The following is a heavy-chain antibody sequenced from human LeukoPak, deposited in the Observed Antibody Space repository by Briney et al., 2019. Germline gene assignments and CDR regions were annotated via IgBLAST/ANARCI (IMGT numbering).Heavy chain of an antibody. D-gene: IGHD6-13*01. Sequence: SETLSLTCAVYGGSFSGYYWSWIRQHPGKGLEWIGYIYYSGSTYYNPSLKSRVTISVDTSKNQFSLKLSSVTAADTAVYYCAREKGSSWYSRDHEIDYWGQGTLVTVSS. CDR1: GGSFSGYY. CDR3: AREKGSSWYSRDHEIDY. J-gene: IGHJ4*02. V-gene: IGHV4-31*11. CDR2: IYYSGST.